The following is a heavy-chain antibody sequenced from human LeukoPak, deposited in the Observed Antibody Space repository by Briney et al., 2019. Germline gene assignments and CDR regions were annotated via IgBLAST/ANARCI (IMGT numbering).Heavy chain of an antibody. CDR1: GFTVSSNY. J-gene: IGHJ4*02. D-gene: IGHD3-22*01. CDR2: IYSGGST. V-gene: IGHV3-53*05. CDR3: ARDRSIGMTTADRSFEY. Sequence: PGGSLRLSCAASGFTVSSNYMSWVRQAPGKGLEWVSVIYSGGSTYYADSVKGRFTISRDYSKNALYLQINSLRAEDTAVYYCARDRSIGMTTADRSFEYWGQGILVTVSS.